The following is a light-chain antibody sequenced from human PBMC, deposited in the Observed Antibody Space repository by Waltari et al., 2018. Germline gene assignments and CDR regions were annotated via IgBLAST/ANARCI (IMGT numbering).Light chain of an antibody. V-gene: IGLV2-14*01. J-gene: IGLJ1*01. CDR2: EVS. CDR1: SSDLGGYNF. Sequence: QSALTQPASVSGSPGPSITIPCTGTSSDLGGYNFVSWYQQHPGKAPKLMIYEVSSRPSGVSHRFSGSKSGNTASLTISGLQAKDEADFYCSSYTSSSTLGVFGTGTKVTVL. CDR3: SSYTSSSTLGV.